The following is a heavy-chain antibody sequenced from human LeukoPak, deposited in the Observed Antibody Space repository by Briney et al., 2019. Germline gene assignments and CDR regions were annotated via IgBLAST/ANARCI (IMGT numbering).Heavy chain of an antibody. D-gene: IGHD3-10*01. Sequence: SETLSLTCAVYAGSFSGYYWSWLRQPPGKGLEWIGEINHSGSTNYNPSLKNRVTISLDTSKNQFSLKLSSVTAADTAVYYCARTMVRGAPGALPHWGQGTLVTVSS. V-gene: IGHV4-34*01. CDR3: ARTMVRGAPGALPH. J-gene: IGHJ1*01. CDR2: INHSGST. CDR1: AGSFSGYY.